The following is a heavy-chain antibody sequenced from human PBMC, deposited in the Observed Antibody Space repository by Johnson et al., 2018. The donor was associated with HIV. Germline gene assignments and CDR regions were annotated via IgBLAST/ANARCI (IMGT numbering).Heavy chain of an antibody. CDR3: ARDQAYRSSWAFSFDI. J-gene: IGHJ3*02. CDR2: ISYDGTSK. D-gene: IGHD6-13*01. Sequence: QMQLVESGGGVVQPGRSLRLSCAASGFTFSSYAMHWVRQAPGKGLEWVAVISYDGTSKYQADSVKGRFTISRDNSKNTLFMQMNSLRGEDTAVYYCARDQAYRSSWAFSFDIWGQGTMVIVSS. CDR1: GFTFSSYA. V-gene: IGHV3-30*04.